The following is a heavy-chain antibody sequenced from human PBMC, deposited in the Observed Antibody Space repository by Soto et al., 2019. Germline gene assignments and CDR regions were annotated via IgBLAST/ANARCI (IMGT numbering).Heavy chain of an antibody. Sequence: SETLSLTCTASGGSISSSSYYWGWIRQPPGKGLEWIGSIYYSGGTYYNPSLKSRVTISVDTSKNQFSLKLSSVTAADTAVYYCARYEGDYYDSSGYLFDPWGQGTLVTVSS. J-gene: IGHJ5*02. CDR2: IYYSGGT. V-gene: IGHV4-39*01. D-gene: IGHD3-22*01. CDR3: ARYEGDYYDSSGYLFDP. CDR1: GGSISSSSYY.